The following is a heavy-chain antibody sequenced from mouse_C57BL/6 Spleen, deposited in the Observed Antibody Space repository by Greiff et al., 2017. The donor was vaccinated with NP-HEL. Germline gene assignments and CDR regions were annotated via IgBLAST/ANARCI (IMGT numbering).Heavy chain of an antibody. CDR1: GFTFSDYG. CDR3: ARTVTTSPWFAY. D-gene: IGHD2-2*01. J-gene: IGHJ3*01. V-gene: IGHV5-17*01. Sequence: EVHLVESGGGLVKPGGSLKLSCAASGFTFSDYGMHWVRQAPEKGLEWVAYISSGSSTIYYAATVKGRFTISRDNAKNTLFLQMTSLRSEDTAMYYCARTVTTSPWFAYWGQGTLVTVSA. CDR2: ISSGSSTI.